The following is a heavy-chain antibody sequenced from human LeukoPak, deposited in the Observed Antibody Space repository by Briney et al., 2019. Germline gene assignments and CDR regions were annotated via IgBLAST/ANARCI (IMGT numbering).Heavy chain of an antibody. D-gene: IGHD6-19*01. Sequence: GGSLRLSCAASGFIFDDYAMHWVRQAPGKGLEWVSGISWNSGSIDYADSVKGRFTISRDNAKNSLYLQMNSLRVEDTALYYCAKDNRRHYTSGPNPDSLHWGQGALVTVSS. CDR1: GFIFDDYA. V-gene: IGHV3-9*01. CDR3: AKDNRRHYTSGPNPDSLH. CDR2: ISWNSGSI. J-gene: IGHJ4*02.